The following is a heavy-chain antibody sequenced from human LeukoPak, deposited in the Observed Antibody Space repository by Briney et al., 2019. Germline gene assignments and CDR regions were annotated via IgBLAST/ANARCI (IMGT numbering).Heavy chain of an antibody. D-gene: IGHD6-19*01. CDR2: INHSGST. CDR3: ARDSHGLGY. J-gene: IGHJ4*02. Sequence: TSETLSLTCAVYGGSFSGYYWSWIRQPPGKGLEWIGEINHSGSTNYNPSLKSRVTISVDTSKNQFSLKLSSVTAADTAVYYCARDSHGLGYWGQGALVTVSS. CDR1: GGSFSGYY. V-gene: IGHV4-34*01.